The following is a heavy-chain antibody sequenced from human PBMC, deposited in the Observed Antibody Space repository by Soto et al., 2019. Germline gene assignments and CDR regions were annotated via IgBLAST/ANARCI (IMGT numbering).Heavy chain of an antibody. J-gene: IGHJ6*02. CDR2: IERDDDDK. V-gene: IGHV2-70*13. Sequence: ESGPTLVNPTETLTLTCTFSGFSLTSPGMCVSWIRQSPGKVLEWLALIERDDDDKYYSTSLKTRLTISKDTRKNQVVLTMANMEPADTATYYCARSIRGPRRFNGMDVWGQGTTVTVS. D-gene: IGHD1-20*01. CDR3: ARSIRGPRRFNGMDV. CDR1: GFSLTSPGMC.